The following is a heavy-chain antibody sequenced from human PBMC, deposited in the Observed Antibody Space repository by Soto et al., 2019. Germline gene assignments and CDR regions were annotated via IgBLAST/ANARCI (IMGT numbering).Heavy chain of an antibody. CDR3: AKDRGDTGGTPDT. D-gene: IGHD2-21*02. CDR1: GFTFSGYA. CDR2: ISGSGGMT. Sequence: GGSLRLSCAGSGFTFSGYAMNWVRQFPGKGLQWVSSISGSGGMTYYTDSVKCRFTISRDNSKNTLYLQMSSLRDEDTAVYHCAKDRGDTGGTPDTWGQGTLVTVSS. V-gene: IGHV3-23*01. J-gene: IGHJ4*03.